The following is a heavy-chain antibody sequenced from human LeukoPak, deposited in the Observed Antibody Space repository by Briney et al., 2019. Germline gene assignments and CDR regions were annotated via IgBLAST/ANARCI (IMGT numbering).Heavy chain of an antibody. Sequence: GGSLRLSCAASGFTFSSYSMNWVRQAPGKGLEWVSSISSSSSYIYYADSVKGRFTISRDNAKNSLYLQMNSLRAEDTAVYYCAIWDSSGYYSSSVDYWGQGTLVIVSS. CDR1: GFTFSSYS. J-gene: IGHJ4*02. D-gene: IGHD3-22*01. V-gene: IGHV3-21*01. CDR3: AIWDSSGYYSSSVDY. CDR2: ISSSSSYI.